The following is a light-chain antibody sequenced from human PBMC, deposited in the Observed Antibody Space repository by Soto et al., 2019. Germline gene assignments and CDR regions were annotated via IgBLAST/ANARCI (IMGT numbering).Light chain of an antibody. J-gene: IGKJ1*01. CDR3: QQYYSFPWT. CDR2: DAS. V-gene: IGKV1-5*01. CDR1: QSISSW. Sequence: DIQMTQSPSTLSASVGDRVTITCRASQSISSWLAWYQQKLGRAPRLLIYDASSLESGVPSRFSGSGYGTEFTLTFNSLQVDDFATYYCQQYYSFPWTFGQGTKVDIK.